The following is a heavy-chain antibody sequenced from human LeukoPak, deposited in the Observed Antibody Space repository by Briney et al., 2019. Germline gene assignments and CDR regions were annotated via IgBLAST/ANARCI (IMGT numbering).Heavy chain of an antibody. CDR1: GYTFTGYY. J-gene: IGHJ6*03. CDR2: INPNSGGT. CDR3: ARGCSSTSCYRLDYYYMDV. D-gene: IGHD2-2*01. Sequence: GASVKVSCKASGYTFTGYYMHWVRQAPGQGLEWMGWINPNSGGTTYAQKFQGRVTMTRDTSISTAYMELSRLRSDDTAVYYCARGCSSTSCYRLDYYYMDVWGKGTTVTVSS. V-gene: IGHV1-2*02.